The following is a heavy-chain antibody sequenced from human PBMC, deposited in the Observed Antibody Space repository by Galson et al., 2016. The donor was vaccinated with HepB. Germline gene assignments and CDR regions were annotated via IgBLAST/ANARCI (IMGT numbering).Heavy chain of an antibody. V-gene: IGHV4-34*01. CDR1: GGSFVGYH. CDR2: INHSGRT. CDR3: VRNRVGRIEGWFDP. D-gene: IGHD3/OR15-3a*01. Sequence: SETLSLTCAVYGGSFVGYHWSWIRQPPGKGLEWIGVINHSGRTNYNPSLKSRVVISVDTSKDQIFLNLSSVTAADTGLYTCVRNRVGRIEGWFDPWGQGTLVTVSS. J-gene: IGHJ5*01.